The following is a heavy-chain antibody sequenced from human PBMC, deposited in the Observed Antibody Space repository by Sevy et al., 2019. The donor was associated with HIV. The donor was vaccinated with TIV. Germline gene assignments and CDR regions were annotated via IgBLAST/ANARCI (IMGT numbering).Heavy chain of an antibody. V-gene: IGHV3-7*03. J-gene: IGHJ4*02. CDR2: IKQDGSEN. CDR3: ARDHPSTAPFDY. Sequence: GGSLRLSCAASGFTFSNFSMSWVRQAPGKGLEFVANIKQDGSENFYADSVKGRFTISRDNAKNSLFLQMNNLRVEETAVYYCARDHPSTAPFDYWGQGTLVTVSS. D-gene: IGHD2-21*02. CDR1: GFTFSNFS.